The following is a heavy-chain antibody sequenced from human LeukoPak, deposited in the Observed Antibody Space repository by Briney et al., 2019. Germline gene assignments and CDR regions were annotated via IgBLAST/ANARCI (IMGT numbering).Heavy chain of an antibody. CDR3: ARDEKEDYGDYNI. J-gene: IGHJ4*02. D-gene: IGHD4-17*01. Sequence: SVKVSCKASGGTFSSYAISWVRQAPGQGLEWMGVIIPIFGTANYAQKFRGRVTITTDESTSTAYMDLSSLRSEDTAVYYCARDEKEDYGDYNIWGQGTLVTVSS. CDR1: GGTFSSYA. CDR2: IIPIFGTA. V-gene: IGHV1-69*05.